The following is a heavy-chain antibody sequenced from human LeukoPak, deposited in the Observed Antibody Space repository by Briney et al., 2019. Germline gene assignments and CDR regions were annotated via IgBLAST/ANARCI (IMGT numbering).Heavy chain of an antibody. D-gene: IGHD3-22*01. Sequence: QPGGSLRLSCAASGFTFSSYWMHWVRQPPGKGLEWVSIIYSGGNIYYADSVKGRFTISRDNSKNTLYLQMNSLRAEDTAVYYCARDLGYYDSANYHYWGQGTLVTVSS. CDR1: GFTFSSYW. V-gene: IGHV3-53*01. CDR3: ARDLGYYDSANYHY. CDR2: IYSGGNI. J-gene: IGHJ4*02.